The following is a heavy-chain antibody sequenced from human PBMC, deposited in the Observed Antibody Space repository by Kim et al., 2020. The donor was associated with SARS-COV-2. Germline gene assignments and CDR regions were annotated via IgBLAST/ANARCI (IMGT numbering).Heavy chain of an antibody. J-gene: IGHJ4*02. CDR3: TTDRSN. Sequence: GGSLRLSCAASGFIFSNYWMSWVRQAPGKVLEWVGRVMSKADGGPIHYTAPEKGRFTISRDDSKNMLYLQMDSLRTEDTAVYYCTTDRSNWGQGALVTVSP. V-gene: IGHV3-15*01. CDR1: GFIFSNYW. CDR2: VMSKADGGPI.